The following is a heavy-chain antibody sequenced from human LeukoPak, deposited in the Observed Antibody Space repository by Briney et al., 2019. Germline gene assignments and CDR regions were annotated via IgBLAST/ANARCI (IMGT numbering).Heavy chain of an antibody. Sequence: VASVKVSCKASGYTFTSYDINWVRQATGQGLEWMGWMNPNSGNTGYAQKFQSRVTITRNTSISTAYMELSSLRSEDTAVYYCARGQYYYGSGSYYPWSPPDYWGQGTLVTVSS. J-gene: IGHJ4*02. CDR2: MNPNSGNT. CDR1: GYTFTSYD. V-gene: IGHV1-8*03. D-gene: IGHD3-10*01. CDR3: ARGQYYYGSGSYYPWSPPDY.